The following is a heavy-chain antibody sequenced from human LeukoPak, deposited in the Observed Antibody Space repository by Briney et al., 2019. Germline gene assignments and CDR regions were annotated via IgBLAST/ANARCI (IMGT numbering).Heavy chain of an antibody. CDR3: ARSLGYSSGG. CDR2: ISTDGTTT. V-gene: IGHV3-74*01. Sequence: GGSLRLSCAASGFPFRSHWMHWVRQVPGKGLVWVSHISTDGTTTNYADSVKGRFTISRDNAKDTLYLQLNSLRAEDTAIYYCARSLGYSSGGWGQGTLVTVSS. CDR1: GFPFRSHW. D-gene: IGHD2-15*01. J-gene: IGHJ4*02.